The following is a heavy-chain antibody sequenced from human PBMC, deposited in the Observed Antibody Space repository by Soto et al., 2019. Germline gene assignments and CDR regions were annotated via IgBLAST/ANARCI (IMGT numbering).Heavy chain of an antibody. CDR1: GGSISSYY. J-gene: IGHJ5*02. Sequence: SETLSLTCTVSGGSISSYYWSWIRQPPGKGLEWIGYIYYSGSTNYNPSLKSRVTISVDTSKNQFSLELSSVTAADTAVYYCARARLSRSWWFDPWGQGTLVTVSS. CDR2: IYYSGST. V-gene: IGHV4-59*01. CDR3: ARARLSRSWWFDP. D-gene: IGHD3-10*01.